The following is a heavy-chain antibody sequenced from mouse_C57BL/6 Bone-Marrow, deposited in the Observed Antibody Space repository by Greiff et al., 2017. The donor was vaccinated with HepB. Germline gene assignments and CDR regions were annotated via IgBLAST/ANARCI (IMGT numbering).Heavy chain of an antibody. CDR2: SRNKANDYTT. CDR3: ARDADGAWFAY. Sequence: EVKLVESGGGLVQSGRSLRLSCATSGFTFSDFYMEWVRQAPGKGLEWIAASRNKANDYTTEYSASVKGRLIVSRDTSQSILYHQMNALGAEDTAMYYCARDADGAWFAYWGQGTLVTVSA. J-gene: IGHJ3*01. CDR1: GFTFSDFY. V-gene: IGHV7-1*01.